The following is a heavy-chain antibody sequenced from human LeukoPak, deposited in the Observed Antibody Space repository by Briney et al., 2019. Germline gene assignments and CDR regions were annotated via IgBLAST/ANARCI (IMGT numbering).Heavy chain of an antibody. V-gene: IGHV1-2*02. CDR2: INPNSGGT. Sequence: APVKVSCKASGYTFTGYYMHWVRQAPGQGLEWMGWINPNSGGTNYAQKFQGRVTMTRDTSISTAYMELSRLRSDDTAVYYCARDRGISRDLFDYWGQGTLVTVSS. D-gene: IGHD6-13*01. CDR1: GYTFTGYY. CDR3: ARDRGISRDLFDY. J-gene: IGHJ4*02.